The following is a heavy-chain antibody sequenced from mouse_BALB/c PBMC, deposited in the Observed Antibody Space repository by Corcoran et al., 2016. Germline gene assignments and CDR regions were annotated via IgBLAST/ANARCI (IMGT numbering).Heavy chain of an antibody. V-gene: IGHV14-3*02. D-gene: IGHD2-1*01. CDR3: ASRDYGNYLAWFAY. J-gene: IGHJ3*01. CDR2: IDPANGNT. CDR1: GFNIKDTY. Sequence: EVQLQQSGAELVKPRASVKLSCTASGFNIKDTYLHWVKQRPEQGLEWIGRIDPANGNTKYDPKFQGKATITADTSSNTAYLQLSSLTSEDTAVYYCASRDYGNYLAWFAYWGQGTLVTVSA.